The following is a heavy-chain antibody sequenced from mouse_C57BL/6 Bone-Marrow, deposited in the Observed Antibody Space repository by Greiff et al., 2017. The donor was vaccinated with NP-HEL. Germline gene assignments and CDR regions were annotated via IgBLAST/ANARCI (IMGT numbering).Heavy chain of an antibody. V-gene: IGHV1-9*01. CDR1: GYTFTGYW. J-gene: IGHJ1*03. D-gene: IGHD1-1*01. Sequence: QVQLQQSGAELMKPGASVKLSCKATGYTFTGYWIEWVKQRPGHGLEWIGEILLGSGSTNYNEKFKCKATFTADTSSNTAYMQLSSLATEDSAIYDCARPSYGSSYRYWYVDFWGTGTTVTVSS. CDR2: ILLGSGST. CDR3: ARPSYGSSYRYWYVDF.